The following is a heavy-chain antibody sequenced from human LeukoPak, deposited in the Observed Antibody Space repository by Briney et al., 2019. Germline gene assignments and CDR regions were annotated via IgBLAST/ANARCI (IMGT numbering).Heavy chain of an antibody. CDR2: ISSSGSTI. J-gene: IGHJ3*02. CDR1: GFTFSSYA. D-gene: IGHD3-22*01. CDR3: ARVVRYYYDSSGSPDI. Sequence: GGSLRLSCAGSGFTFSSYAMSWVRQAPGKGLEWVSYISSSGSTIYYADSVKGRFTISRDNAKNSLYLQMNSLRAEDTAVYYCARVVRYYYDSSGSPDIWGQGTMVTVSS. V-gene: IGHV3-48*04.